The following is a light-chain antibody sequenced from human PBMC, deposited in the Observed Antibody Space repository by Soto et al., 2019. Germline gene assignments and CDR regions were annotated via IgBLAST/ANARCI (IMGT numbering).Light chain of an antibody. CDR1: SGHRSYA. CDR2: VNSDGSH. CDR3: QTWGTGIRV. V-gene: IGLV4-69*01. J-gene: IGLJ3*02. Sequence: CLGASVKLTCTLSSGHRSYAIAWHQQQPEKGPRYLMKVNSDGSHSKGDGIPDRFSGSSSGAERYLTISSLQSEDEADYYCQTWGTGIRVFGGGTQLTVL.